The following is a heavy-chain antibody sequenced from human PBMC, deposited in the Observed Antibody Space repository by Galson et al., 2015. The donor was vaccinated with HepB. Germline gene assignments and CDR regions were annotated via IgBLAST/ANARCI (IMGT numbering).Heavy chain of an antibody. J-gene: IGHJ4*02. D-gene: IGHD2-15*01. CDR1: GYTFTSNG. Sequence: SVKVSCKAAGYTFTSNGIRWVRQAPGRGLEWVGWISANSGRTTYVWRLLGRLTLTTDTSTTTAYMELRSLRSDDTAIYYCASECSHSLDFWGQGTLVTVSS. CDR2: ISANSGRT. V-gene: IGHV1-18*04. CDR3: ASECSHSLDF.